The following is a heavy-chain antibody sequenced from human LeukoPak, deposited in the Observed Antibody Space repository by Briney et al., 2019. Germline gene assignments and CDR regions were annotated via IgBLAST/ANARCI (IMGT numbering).Heavy chain of an antibody. V-gene: IGHV5-51*01. Sequence: HGESLKISCKGSGYSFTTYWIAWVRQMPGKGLEWMGIFFPGDSDTRYSPSFQGQVTISADKSISTAYLQWSSLKASDTAMYYCARHADWGRAYYFDYWGQGTLVTVS. CDR1: GYSFTTYW. CDR2: FFPGDSDT. D-gene: IGHD7-27*01. J-gene: IGHJ4*02. CDR3: ARHADWGRAYYFDY.